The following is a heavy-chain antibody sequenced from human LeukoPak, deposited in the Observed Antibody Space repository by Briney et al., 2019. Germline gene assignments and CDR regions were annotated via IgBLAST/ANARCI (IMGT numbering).Heavy chain of an antibody. CDR2: IYYSGST. V-gene: IGHV4-61*01. J-gene: IGHJ4*02. CDR3: ASRIRNDYYDSSGYYPDY. D-gene: IGHD3-22*01. Sequence: SETLSLTCTVSGGSVSSGSYYWSWIRQPPGTGLEWIGYIYYSGSTNYNPSLKSRVTISVDTSKNQFSLKLSSVTAADTAVYYCASRIRNDYYDSSGYYPDYWGQGTLVTVSS. CDR1: GGSVSSGSYY.